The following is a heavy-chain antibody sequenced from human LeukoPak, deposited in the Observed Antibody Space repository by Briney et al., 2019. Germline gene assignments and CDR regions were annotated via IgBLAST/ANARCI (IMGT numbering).Heavy chain of an antibody. D-gene: IGHD1-26*01. Sequence: GESLKISCKASGYTFSNYWIAWVRQMPGKGLEWMGIIYPGDYETKDSPSFKGQATISADRSINTAYLQWSSLKVSDTAMYYCARSLILGIVFDYWGQGTLVTVSS. CDR2: IYPGDYET. CDR1: GYTFSNYW. CDR3: ARSLILGIVFDY. V-gene: IGHV5-51*01. J-gene: IGHJ4*02.